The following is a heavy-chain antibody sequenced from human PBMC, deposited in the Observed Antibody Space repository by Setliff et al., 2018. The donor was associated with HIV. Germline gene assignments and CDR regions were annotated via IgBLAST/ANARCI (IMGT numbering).Heavy chain of an antibody. CDR1: GDSIISDTYY. CDR3: ARQTRNRYDVLTGYSVL. D-gene: IGHD3-9*01. J-gene: IGHJ4*02. CDR2: IFFTGSA. V-gene: IGHV4-39*01. Sequence: PSETLSLTCSVSGDSIISDTYYWGWIRQPPGKGPEWIASIFFTGSAFYTSSLKSRVRISMDKPKNQFSLELTPVTTEDTAVFYCARQTRNRYDVLTGYSVLWGQGILVTVSS.